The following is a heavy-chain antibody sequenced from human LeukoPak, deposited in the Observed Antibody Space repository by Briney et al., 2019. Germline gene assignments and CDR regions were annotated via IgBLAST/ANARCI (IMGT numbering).Heavy chain of an antibody. Sequence: PGGSLRLSCEASGFIFNNYWMSWVRQTPGEGLEWVANIKEDGSEQYYVDSVKGRFTITRDNAENLLYLQVNSLRAEDTAVYYCARDVSNSGWYEGTFDVWGQGTMVTVSS. V-gene: IGHV3-7*03. CDR2: IKEDGSEQ. CDR3: ARDVSNSGWYEGTFDV. J-gene: IGHJ3*01. D-gene: IGHD6-19*01. CDR1: GFIFNNYW.